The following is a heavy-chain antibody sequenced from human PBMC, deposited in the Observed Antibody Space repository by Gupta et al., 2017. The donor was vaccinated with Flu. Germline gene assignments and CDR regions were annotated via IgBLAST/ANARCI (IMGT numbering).Heavy chain of an antibody. CDR3: CYGDYGDF. CDR2: IKSKTDGGTI. Sequence: SWVRQAPGKGLEWVGRIKSKTDGGTIDYAAPVKGRFTISRDDSENMLYLQMNSLETEDSALYYCCYGDYGDFWGQGTLVIVSS. D-gene: IGHD4-17*01. J-gene: IGHJ4*02. V-gene: IGHV3-15*01.